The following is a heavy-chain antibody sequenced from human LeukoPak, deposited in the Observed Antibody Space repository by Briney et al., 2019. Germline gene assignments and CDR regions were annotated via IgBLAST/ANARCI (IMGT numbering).Heavy chain of an antibody. Sequence: SETLSLTCAVYGGSFSGYYWSWIRQPPGKGLEWIGEINHSGSTNYNPSLKSRVTISVDTSKNQFSLKLSSVTAADTAVYYCARVEHGSGSYYIDYWGQGTLVTVSS. CDR2: INHSGST. CDR3: ARVEHGSGSYYIDY. J-gene: IGHJ4*02. CDR1: GGSFSGYY. D-gene: IGHD3-10*01. V-gene: IGHV4-34*01.